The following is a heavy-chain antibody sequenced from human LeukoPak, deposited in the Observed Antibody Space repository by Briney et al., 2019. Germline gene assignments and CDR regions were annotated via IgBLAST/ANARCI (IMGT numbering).Heavy chain of an antibody. D-gene: IGHD4-17*01. Sequence: SETLSLTCTVSGGSISSGDYYWSWIRQPPGKGLEWIGYIYYSGSTYYNPSLKSRVTISVDTSKNQFSLKLSSVTAADTAVYYCARDLTTVTGGGFDYWGQGTLVTVST. J-gene: IGHJ4*02. CDR2: IYYSGST. CDR1: GGSISSGDYY. CDR3: ARDLTTVTGGGFDY. V-gene: IGHV4-30-4*01.